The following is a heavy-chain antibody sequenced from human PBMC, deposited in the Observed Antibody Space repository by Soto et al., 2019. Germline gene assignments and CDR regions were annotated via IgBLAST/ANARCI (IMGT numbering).Heavy chain of an antibody. CDR1: GYTFTSYD. Sequence: QVQLVQSGAEVKKPGASVKVSCKASGYTFTSYDISWVRQAPGQGLEWMGWISTYNGNTNYAQKLQGRATMPTDTTTSTAYMELRSLRSDDTAVYYCARGFRVAATRWWFDPWGQGTLVTVSS. D-gene: IGHD2-15*01. CDR2: ISTYNGNT. J-gene: IGHJ5*02. CDR3: ARGFRVAATRWWFDP. V-gene: IGHV1-18*01.